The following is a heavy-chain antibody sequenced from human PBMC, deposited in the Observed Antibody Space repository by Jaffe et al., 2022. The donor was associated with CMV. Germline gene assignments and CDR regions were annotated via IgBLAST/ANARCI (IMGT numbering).Heavy chain of an antibody. V-gene: IGHV4-34*01. CDR2: INHSGST. CDR3: ARWEVVVAAIPAFDI. D-gene: IGHD2-15*01. Sequence: QVQLQQWGAGLLKPSETLSLTCAVYGGSFSGYYWSWIRQPPGKGLEWIGEINHSGSTNYNPSLKSRVTISVDTSKNQFSLKLSSVTAADTAVYYCARWEVVVAAIPAFDIWGQGTMVTVSS. J-gene: IGHJ3*02. CDR1: GGSFSGYY.